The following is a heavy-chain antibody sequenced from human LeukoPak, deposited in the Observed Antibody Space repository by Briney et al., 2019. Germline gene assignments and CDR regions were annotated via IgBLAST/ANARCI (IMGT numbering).Heavy chain of an antibody. D-gene: IGHD5-24*01. Sequence: GGSLRLSCAASGFTFSSYAMSWVRQAPGKGLEWVSAISGSGGSTYYADSVKGRFIISRDNSKNTLYLQMNSLGAEDTAVYYCAKDGMATISYYFDYWGQGTLVTVSS. CDR2: ISGSGGST. V-gene: IGHV3-23*01. J-gene: IGHJ4*02. CDR1: GFTFSSYA. CDR3: AKDGMATISYYFDY.